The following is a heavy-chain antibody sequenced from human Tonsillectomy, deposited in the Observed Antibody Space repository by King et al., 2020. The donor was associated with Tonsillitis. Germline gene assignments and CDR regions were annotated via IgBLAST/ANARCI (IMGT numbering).Heavy chain of an antibody. CDR3: ARSVSGSFDY. J-gene: IGHJ4*02. D-gene: IGHD1-26*01. CDR1: GGSISSSDHY. Sequence: QLQESGPGVVKPSETLSLTCTVSGGSISSSDHYWAWIRQPPGKGLEWIGYMYYSGTFFYNPSLKSRITISVGTSENRFSLKLSSVTAADTAVYFCARSVSGSFDYWGQGAPVTVSS. V-gene: IGHV4-39*01. CDR2: MYYSGTF.